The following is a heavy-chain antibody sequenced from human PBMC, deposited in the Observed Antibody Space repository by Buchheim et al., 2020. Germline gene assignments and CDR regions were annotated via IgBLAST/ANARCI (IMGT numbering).Heavy chain of an antibody. CDR2: ISYDGSNT. V-gene: IGHV3-30*18. Sequence: QVQLVESGGGVVQPGRSLRLSCAASGFTFSSYGMHWVRQAPGKGLEWVSVISYDGSNTYYADSVKGRFTISRDNSKNTLYLQRNSLRAEETAVYYCAKTPLRGDYWGQGTL. CDR1: GFTFSSYG. CDR3: AKTPLRGDY. D-gene: IGHD2-15*01. J-gene: IGHJ4*02.